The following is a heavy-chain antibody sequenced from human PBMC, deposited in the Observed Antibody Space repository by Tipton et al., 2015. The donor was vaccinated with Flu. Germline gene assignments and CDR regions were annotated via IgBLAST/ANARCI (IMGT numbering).Heavy chain of an antibody. CDR2: IYPSGTT. D-gene: IGHD3-10*02. V-gene: IGHV4-39*01. J-gene: IGHJ4*02. CDR1: SGSIRSTNYF. CDR3: ARLSYYDVDLKNFYFED. Sequence: TLSLTCTVSSGSIRSTNYFCAWIRQPPGKRLELIGSIYPSGTTYYNPSLKSRVTLSVDTSKSQFSLMLRSVTAADTAVYYCARLSYYDVDLKNFYFEDWGQGTLVTVSS.